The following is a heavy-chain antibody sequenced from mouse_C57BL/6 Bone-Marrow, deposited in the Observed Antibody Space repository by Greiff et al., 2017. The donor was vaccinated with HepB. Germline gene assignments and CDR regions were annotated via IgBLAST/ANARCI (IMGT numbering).Heavy chain of an antibody. Sequence: SLEWVATISDGSLYTSYPDNVKGRFTISIDNAKNNLYLQMSHLKSEDTAMYYCARDPVFFYYVFAMGYWGQGTSVTVSS. J-gene: IGHJ4*01. V-gene: IGHV5-4*01. D-gene: IGHD2-1*01. CDR3: ARDPVFFYYVFAMGY. CDR2: ISDGSLYT.